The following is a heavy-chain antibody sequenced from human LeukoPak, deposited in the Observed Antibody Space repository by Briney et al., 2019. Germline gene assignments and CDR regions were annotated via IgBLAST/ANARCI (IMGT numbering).Heavy chain of an antibody. CDR3: ARDLYSSSWYGTYGMDV. D-gene: IGHD6-13*01. CDR1: GFTVSNNY. V-gene: IGHV3-66*01. J-gene: IGHJ6*02. CDR2: IYSGGST. Sequence: GGSLRLSCAASGFTVSNNYMSWVRQAPGKGPEWVSVIYSGGSTYYADSVKGRFTVSRDNSNNTLYLQMNSLRGEDTAVYYCARDLYSSSWYGTYGMDVWGPGTTVTVSS.